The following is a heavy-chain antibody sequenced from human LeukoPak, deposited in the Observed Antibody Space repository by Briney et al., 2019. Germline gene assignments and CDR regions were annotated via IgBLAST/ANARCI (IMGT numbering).Heavy chain of an antibody. J-gene: IGHJ5*02. CDR3: ARPRIAVAGTRYVDP. V-gene: IGHV3-23*01. CDR1: GFTFSTYA. CDR2: IDAGGGCT. Sequence: GGSLRLSCAASGFTFSTYAMSWVRQVPGKGLEWVSAIDAGGGCTHYADSVKGRFTFSRDDSKDTLYLQMNSLRAEDTAVYYCARPRIAVAGTRYVDPWGQGTLVAVSS. D-gene: IGHD6-19*01.